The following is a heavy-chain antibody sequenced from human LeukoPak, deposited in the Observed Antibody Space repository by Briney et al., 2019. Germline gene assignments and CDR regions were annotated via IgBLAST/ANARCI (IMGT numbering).Heavy chain of an antibody. Sequence: PGGSLRLFRAPSGFRFVGFAMGWVRQAPGKGLEWISYISSGSTTIYYADSVKGRFTISRDNAKYSLYLQMNSLRPEDTAVYYCARDVEQWLVRVYYFDYWGQGTLVTVSS. V-gene: IGHV3-48*01. CDR2: ISSGSTTI. J-gene: IGHJ4*02. D-gene: IGHD6-19*01. CDR3: ARDVEQWLVRVYYFDY. CDR1: GFRFVGFA.